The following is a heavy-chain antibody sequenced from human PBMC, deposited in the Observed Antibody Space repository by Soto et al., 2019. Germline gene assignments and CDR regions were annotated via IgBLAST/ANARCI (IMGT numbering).Heavy chain of an antibody. D-gene: IGHD3-22*01. Sequence: ASVKVSCKASGYTFTGYYMHWVRQAPGQGLEWMGWINPNSGGTNYAQKFQGRVTMTRDTSISTAYMELSRLRSDDTAVYYCARVMYHDSSEDAFDTWGQGTMVTVSS. CDR3: ARVMYHDSSEDAFDT. CDR2: INPNSGGT. CDR1: GYTFTGYY. V-gene: IGHV1-2*02. J-gene: IGHJ3*02.